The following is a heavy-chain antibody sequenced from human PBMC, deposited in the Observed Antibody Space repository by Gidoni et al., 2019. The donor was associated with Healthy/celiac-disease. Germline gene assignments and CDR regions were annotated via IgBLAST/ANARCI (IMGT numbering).Heavy chain of an antibody. D-gene: IGHD4-17*01. CDR2: ISWNSGSI. Sequence: EVQMVESGGGLVQPDRSLRLSCAASGFTFDDYHMHLVRQAPGKGLEWVSGISWNSGSIGYADSVKGRFTISRDNAKNSLYLKMNSLRAEDTALYYCAKDMAYGDYSAPLDYWGQGTLVTVSS. CDR1: GFTFDDYH. V-gene: IGHV3-9*01. CDR3: AKDMAYGDYSAPLDY. J-gene: IGHJ4*02.